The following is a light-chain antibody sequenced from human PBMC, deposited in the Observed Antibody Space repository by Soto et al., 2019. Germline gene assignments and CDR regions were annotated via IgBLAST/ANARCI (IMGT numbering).Light chain of an antibody. CDR1: SSNIGNNY. J-gene: IGLJ3*02. CDR3: GTWDSSLSSCV. Sequence: QSVLTQPPSVSAAPGQKVTISCSGSSSNIGNNYVSWYQQLPGTAPKLLIYENNKRPSGIPDRFSGSKSGTSATLGITGLQTGDDADYYCGTWDSSLSSCVFGGGTKLTVL. V-gene: IGLV1-51*02. CDR2: ENN.